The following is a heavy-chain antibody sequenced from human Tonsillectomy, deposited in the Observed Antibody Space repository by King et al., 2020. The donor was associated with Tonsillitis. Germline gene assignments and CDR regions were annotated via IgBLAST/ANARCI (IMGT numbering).Heavy chain of an antibody. J-gene: IGHJ4*02. Sequence: VQLVESGAEVKKPGASVKVSCKASGYTFTGYYMHWVRQAPGQGLEWMGWINPNSGGTNYAQKFQGRVTMTRDTSISTAYMELSTLTSDDTAVYYCANFRPLWSNSEDWGQGTLVTVSS. CDR1: GYTFTGYY. V-gene: IGHV1-2*02. D-gene: IGHD1-26*01. CDR2: INPNSGGT. CDR3: ANFRPLWSNSED.